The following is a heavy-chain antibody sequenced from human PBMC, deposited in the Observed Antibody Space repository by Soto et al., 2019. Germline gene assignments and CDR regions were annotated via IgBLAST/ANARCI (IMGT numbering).Heavy chain of an antibody. CDR1: EFSFNSYA. Sequence: GGSLRLSCAASEFSFNSYAMHWIRQAPGKGLEWVAVISFDGNIIQYADSVKGRFIISRDNSKNTLYLQMNSLRGEDTAVYYCARTFDTITYYFDYWGQGTLVTVSS. CDR2: ISFDGNII. V-gene: IGHV3-30*16. CDR3: ARTFDTITYYFDY. J-gene: IGHJ4*02. D-gene: IGHD3-9*01.